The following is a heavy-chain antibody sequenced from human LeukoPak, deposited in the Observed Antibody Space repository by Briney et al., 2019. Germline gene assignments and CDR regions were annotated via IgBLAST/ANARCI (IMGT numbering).Heavy chain of an antibody. D-gene: IGHD4-17*01. V-gene: IGHV3-7*01. Sequence: GGPLRLSCAASGLTFSSYWMSWVRQTPGKGLEGVANIKQDGSEKYYVDSVKGRFTISRDNAKNSLYLQMNSVRAEDTAVYYCARDRGDYGDCHDYWGQGALVTVSS. CDR3: ARDRGDYGDCHDY. J-gene: IGHJ4*02. CDR2: IKQDGSEK. CDR1: GLTFSSYW.